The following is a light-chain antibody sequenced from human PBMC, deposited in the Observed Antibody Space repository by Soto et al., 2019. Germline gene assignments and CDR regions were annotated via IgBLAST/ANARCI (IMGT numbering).Light chain of an antibody. Sequence: EIVLTQSPGILSLSPEERATLSCRASQSVSNDFLAWYQQKPGQAPRLLIYGASTRATDVPDRFSGSGSGADFTLTISRLEPEDFAVYYCQQYGSSPPRTFGQGTKVE. CDR1: QSVSNDF. V-gene: IGKV3-20*01. CDR3: QQYGSSPPRT. CDR2: GAS. J-gene: IGKJ1*01.